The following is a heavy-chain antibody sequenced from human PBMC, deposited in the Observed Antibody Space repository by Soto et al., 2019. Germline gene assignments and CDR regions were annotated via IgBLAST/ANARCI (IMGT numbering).Heavy chain of an antibody. CDR2: INPSGGST. CDR1: GYIFTNHY. D-gene: IGHD3-22*01. V-gene: IGHV1-46*01. J-gene: IGHJ4*02. Sequence: QVQLVHSGAEVKKPGASVKVSCKASGYIFTNHYIHWVRQAPGQGLEWMGIINPSGGSTNYLQKFQGRITMTRDTSTSTVYMELSSLRSEDTDVYFCARADYYDSSGFYYDCWGQGTLVTVSS. CDR3: ARADYYDSSGFYYDC.